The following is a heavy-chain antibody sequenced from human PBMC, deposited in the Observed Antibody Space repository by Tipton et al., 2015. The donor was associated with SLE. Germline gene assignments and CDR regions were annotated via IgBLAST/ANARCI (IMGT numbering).Heavy chain of an antibody. D-gene: IGHD1-26*01. V-gene: IGHV4-38-2*02. CDR3: VRERKYVVRFRELVAPDL. Sequence: ILSLTCTVSGYYITSGYYWGWIRQPPGKGLEWIGEINHTGGTNYNPSLESRVTMSVDTSKNQFSLKLSSVTAADTAMHYCVRERKYVVRFRELVAPDLWGQGTAITVSS. CDR1: GYYITSGYY. CDR2: INHTGGT. J-gene: IGHJ3*01.